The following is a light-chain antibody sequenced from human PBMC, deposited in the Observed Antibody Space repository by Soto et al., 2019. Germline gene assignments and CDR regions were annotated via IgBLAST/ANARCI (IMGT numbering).Light chain of an antibody. CDR1: QSVSSN. V-gene: IGKV3-20*01. Sequence: EIVMTQSPATLSVSPGERATLSCRASQSVSSNLAWYQQKPGQAPRLLIYGASTRATGIPARFSGSGSGTDFTLTISRLEPEDFALYYCRQYGSSPITFGQGTRLEIK. J-gene: IGKJ5*01. CDR3: RQYGSSPIT. CDR2: GAS.